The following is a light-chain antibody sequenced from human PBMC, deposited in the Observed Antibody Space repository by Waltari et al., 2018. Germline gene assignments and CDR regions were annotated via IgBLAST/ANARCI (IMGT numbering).Light chain of an antibody. J-gene: IGKJ1*01. CDR1: QNGKCS. CDR2: DAS. Sequence: EIVLTQSPATPSLSPGERATLSCRASQNGKCSVSWYQQKPGQAPRLLIYDASNRATGIQARLSGSGFGTDFALTISSLEPEDFAVYYCQQRINWVWTFGQGTKMEIK. CDR3: QQRINWVWT. V-gene: IGKV3-11*01.